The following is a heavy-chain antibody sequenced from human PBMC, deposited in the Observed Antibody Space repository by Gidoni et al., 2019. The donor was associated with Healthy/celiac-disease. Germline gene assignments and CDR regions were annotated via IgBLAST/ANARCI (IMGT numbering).Heavy chain of an antibody. CDR2: IYYSGST. CDR3: AGIGAHIDYDFWSGDNWFDP. Sequence: QLQLQESGPGLVKPSETLSLTCTVSGGSISSSSYYWGWIRQPPGKGLEWIGSIYYSGSTYYNPSLKSRVTISVDTSKNQFSLKLSSVTAADTAVYYWAGIGAHIDYDFWSGDNWFDPWGQGTLVTVSS. CDR1: GGSISSSSYY. D-gene: IGHD3-3*01. V-gene: IGHV4-39*01. J-gene: IGHJ5*02.